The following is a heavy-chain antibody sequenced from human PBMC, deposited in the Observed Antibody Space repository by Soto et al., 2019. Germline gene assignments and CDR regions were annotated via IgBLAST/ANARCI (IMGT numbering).Heavy chain of an antibody. Sequence: QVQLVQSVAEVKKPGSSVKVSCKASGGTFSSYAISWVRQAPGQGLEWMGGIIPIFGTANYAQKFQGRVTITADESTSTAYMDLSSLRSEDTAVYYCASPPTTGNSYYYGMDVWGQGTTVTVSS. V-gene: IGHV1-69*12. CDR3: ASPPTTGNSYYYGMDV. J-gene: IGHJ6*02. CDR1: GGTFSSYA. D-gene: IGHD4-17*01. CDR2: IIPIFGTA.